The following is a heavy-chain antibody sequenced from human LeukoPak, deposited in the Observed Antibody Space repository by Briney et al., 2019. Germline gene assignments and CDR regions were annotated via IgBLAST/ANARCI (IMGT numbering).Heavy chain of an antibody. Sequence: PGGSLRLSCAASGFTFSGSALHWVRQASGKGLEWVGRIRSTANGYATAYAASVKGRFTISRDDSKNTAYLQMNSLKTEDTAVYYCTTDLGWEDDYGGNGMDVWGKGTTVTVSS. CDR2: IRSTANGYAT. CDR1: GFTFSGSA. D-gene: IGHD4-23*01. CDR3: TTDLGWEDDYGGNGMDV. V-gene: IGHV3-73*01. J-gene: IGHJ6*04.